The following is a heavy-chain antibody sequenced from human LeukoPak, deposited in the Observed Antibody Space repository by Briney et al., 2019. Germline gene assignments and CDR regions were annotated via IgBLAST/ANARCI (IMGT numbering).Heavy chain of an antibody. V-gene: IGHV5-51*01. D-gene: IGHD4-17*01. CDR3: ARQYGEAPYYYHGMDV. J-gene: IGHJ6*02. CDR2: IHPDGSDT. CDR1: GNVFSDYW. Sequence: GESLKISCKGSGNVFSDYWIGWVRQMPGKGLEWMGIIHPDGSDTRYSPAFHGQVTISADRSIRTAYLQWSSLKASDTAMYYCARQYGEAPYYYHGMDVWGQGTTVTVSS.